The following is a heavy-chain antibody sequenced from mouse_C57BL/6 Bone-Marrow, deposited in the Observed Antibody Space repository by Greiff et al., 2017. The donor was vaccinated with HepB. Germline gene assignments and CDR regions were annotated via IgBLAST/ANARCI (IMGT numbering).Heavy chain of an antibody. Sequence: EAGGGLVQPKGSLKLSCAASGFSFNTYAMNWVRQAPGKGLEWVARIRSKSNNYATYYADSVKDRFTISRDDSESMLYLQMNNLKTEDTAMYYWVRHPPHYYYGSSSGFDVWGTGTTVTVSS. CDR2: IRSKSNNYAT. CDR3: VRHPPHYYYGSSSGFDV. J-gene: IGHJ1*03. D-gene: IGHD1-1*01. V-gene: IGHV10-1*01. CDR1: GFSFNTYA.